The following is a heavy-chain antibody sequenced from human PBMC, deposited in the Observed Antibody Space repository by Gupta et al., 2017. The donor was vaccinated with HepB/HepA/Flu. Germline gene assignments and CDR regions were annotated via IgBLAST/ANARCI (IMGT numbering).Heavy chain of an antibody. CDR3: AHTFTNGKFSGWYVDY. V-gene: IGHV2-5*02. J-gene: IGHJ4*02. CDR1: GFSLSTSGVG. D-gene: IGHD6-19*01. Sequence: QITLKESGPTLVTPTQTLTLTCTFSGFSLSTSGVGVGWIRQPPGKALEWLALIYWDDDKRYSPSLKTRLIITKDTSKNQVVLTMTNMDPVDTATYYCAHTFTNGKFSGWYVDYWGQGTLVTVSS. CDR2: IYWDDDK.